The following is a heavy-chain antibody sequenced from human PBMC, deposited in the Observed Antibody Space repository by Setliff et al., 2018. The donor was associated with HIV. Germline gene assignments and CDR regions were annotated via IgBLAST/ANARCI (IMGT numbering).Heavy chain of an antibody. J-gene: IGHJ4*02. CDR3: ATDRGGRYLDY. V-gene: IGHV4-39*07. Sequence: SETLSLTCTVSGGSISRSSYYWGWIRQPPGKGLEWIGYVDFGFRRYYNPSLKSQVIISVYTPKNQFSLTFNSVTAADTAVYYCATDRGGRYLDYWGQGAPVTVSS. D-gene: IGHD3-10*01. CDR2: VDFGFRR. CDR1: GGSISRSSYY.